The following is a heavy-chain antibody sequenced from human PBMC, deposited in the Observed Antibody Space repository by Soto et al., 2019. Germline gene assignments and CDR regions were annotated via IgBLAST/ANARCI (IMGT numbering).Heavy chain of an antibody. CDR1: AISFNTYG. J-gene: IGHJ5*02. CDR2: VTVTGGST. Sequence: GGSLRLSCAASAISFNTYGVTWVRQAPGKGLEWVSTVTVTGGSTYYADSVKGRFTISRDRSNYTVSLLLNSLRVVDTAIYYCARQRSPEGWFDPWGQGTLVTVSS. V-gene: IGHV3-23*01. CDR3: ARQRSPEGWFDP. D-gene: IGHD3-10*01.